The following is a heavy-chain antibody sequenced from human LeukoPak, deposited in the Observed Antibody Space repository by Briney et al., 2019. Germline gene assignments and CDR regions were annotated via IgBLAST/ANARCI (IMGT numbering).Heavy chain of an antibody. CDR1: GGSISSGSYY. D-gene: IGHD5-24*01. CDR3: ARFRGGYNLVFDP. V-gene: IGHV4-61*02. CDR2: IYTSGST. J-gene: IGHJ5*02. Sequence: KPSETLSLTCTVSGGSISSGSYYWSWIRQPAGKGLEWIGRIYTSGSTNYNPSLKSRVTMSVDTSKNQFSLKLSSVTAADTAVYYCARFRGGYNLVFDPWGQGTLVTVSS.